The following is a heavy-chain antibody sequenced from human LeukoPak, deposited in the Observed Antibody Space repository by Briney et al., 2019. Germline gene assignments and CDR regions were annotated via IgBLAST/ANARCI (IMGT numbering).Heavy chain of an antibody. CDR1: GGSISSGSYY. V-gene: IGHV4-61*02. CDR3: ARDPGGPI. CDR2: IYTSGST. J-gene: IGHJ3*02. D-gene: IGHD1-26*01. Sequence: PSQTLSLTCTVSGGSISSGSYYGSWIRQPAGKGLEWIGRIYTSGSTNYNPSLKSRVTISVDTSTNQFSLKLSSVTAADTAVYYCARDPGGPIWGQGTMVTVSS.